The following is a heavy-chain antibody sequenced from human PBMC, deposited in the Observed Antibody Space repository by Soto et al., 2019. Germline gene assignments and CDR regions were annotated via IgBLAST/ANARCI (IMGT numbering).Heavy chain of an antibody. Sequence: HPGGSLRLSCAASGFTFSSYAMSWVRQAPGKGLEWVSAISGSGGSTYYADSVKGRFTISRDNSKNTLYLQMNSLRAEDTAVYYCAKVIEQIQDWRALDYYYGMDVWGQGTTVTVSS. CDR3: AKVIEQIQDWRALDYYYGMDV. D-gene: IGHD5-18*01. V-gene: IGHV3-23*01. CDR2: ISGSGGST. CDR1: GFTFSSYA. J-gene: IGHJ6*02.